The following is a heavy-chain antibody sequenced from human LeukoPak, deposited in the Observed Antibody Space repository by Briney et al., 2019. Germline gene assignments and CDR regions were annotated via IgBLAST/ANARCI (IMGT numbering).Heavy chain of an antibody. CDR2: ISSSSSFI. Sequence: PGGSLRLSCAASGFTFSIYSMNWVRQAPGKGLEWVSSISSSSSFISYADSVQGRFTISRDNAKNSLYLQMNSLRAEDTAVYYCAKNRESSSCHFDCWGQGTLVTVSS. V-gene: IGHV3-21*06. J-gene: IGHJ4*02. CDR3: AKNRESSSCHFDC. D-gene: IGHD6-6*01. CDR1: GFTFSIYS.